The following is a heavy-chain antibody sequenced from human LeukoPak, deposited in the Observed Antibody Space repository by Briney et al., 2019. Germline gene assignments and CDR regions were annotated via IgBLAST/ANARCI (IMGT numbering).Heavy chain of an antibody. CDR2: ISSSNTYI. D-gene: IGHD1-26*01. CDR3: ARGLPPWELATAY. J-gene: IGHJ4*02. CDR1: GFSFSSYT. V-gene: IGHV3-21*01. Sequence: PGGSLRLSCAASGFSFSSYTMNWVRQAPGKGLEWVSSISSSNTYIYYADSVKGRFTISRDDAKNSLYLQMNSLRGEDTAVYYCARGLPPWELATAYWGQGTLVTVSS.